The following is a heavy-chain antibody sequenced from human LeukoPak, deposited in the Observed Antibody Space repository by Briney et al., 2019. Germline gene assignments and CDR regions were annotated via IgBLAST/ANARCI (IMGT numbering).Heavy chain of an antibody. CDR1: GYTFTGYY. Sequence: ASVKVSFKASGYTFTGYYMHWVRQAPGQGLEWMGWINPNSGGTNYAQKFQGRVTMTRDTSISTAYMELSRLRSDDTAVYYCARGGGHTAMVPDYYDSSGYSYYYYGMDVWGQGTTVTVSS. J-gene: IGHJ6*02. D-gene: IGHD3-22*01. CDR3: ARGGGHTAMVPDYYDSSGYSYYYYGMDV. CDR2: INPNSGGT. V-gene: IGHV1-2*02.